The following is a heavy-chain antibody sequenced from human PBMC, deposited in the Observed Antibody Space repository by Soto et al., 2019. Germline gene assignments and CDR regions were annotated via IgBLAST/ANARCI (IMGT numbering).Heavy chain of an antibody. Sequence: SVKVSCKASGGTFSSYAISWVRQAPGQGLEWMGGIIPIFGTANYAQKFQGRVTITADESTSTAYMELSSLRSEDTAVYYCARARGRGPHQYGMDVWGQGTTVTVSS. CDR3: ARARGRGPHQYGMDV. CDR2: IIPIFGTA. V-gene: IGHV1-69*13. J-gene: IGHJ6*02. CDR1: GGTFSSYA. D-gene: IGHD3-16*01.